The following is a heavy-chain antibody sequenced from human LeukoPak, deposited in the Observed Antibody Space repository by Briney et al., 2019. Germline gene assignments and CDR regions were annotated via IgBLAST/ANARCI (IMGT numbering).Heavy chain of an antibody. J-gene: IGHJ4*02. CDR3: ARAKVLVPDH. V-gene: IGHV1-2*02. Sequence: ASAKVSCKASGYTFTAYYMHWMRQAPGQGPEWMGWINPNSGGTNFAQKFQGRVTMTSDTSISTAYMELSSLRSDDTAVYYCARAKVLVPDHWGQGTLVTVSS. CDR2: INPNSGGT. CDR1: GYTFTAYY.